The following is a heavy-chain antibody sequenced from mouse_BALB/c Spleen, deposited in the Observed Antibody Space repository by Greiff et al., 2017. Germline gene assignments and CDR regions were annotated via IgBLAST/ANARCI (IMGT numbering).Heavy chain of an antibody. CDR1: GFTFSSYA. Sequence: DVKLVESGGGLVKPGGSLKLSCAASGFTFSSYAMSWVRQTPEKRLEWVASISSGGSTYYPDSVKGRFTISRDNARNILYLQMSSLRSEDTAMYYCARAPYDEDYYAMDYWGQGTSVTVSS. D-gene: IGHD2-12*01. CDR2: ISSGGST. V-gene: IGHV5-6-5*01. CDR3: ARAPYDEDYYAMDY. J-gene: IGHJ4*01.